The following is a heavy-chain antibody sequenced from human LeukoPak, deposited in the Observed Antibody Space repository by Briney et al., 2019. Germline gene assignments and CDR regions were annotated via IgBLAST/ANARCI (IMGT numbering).Heavy chain of an antibody. CDR3: TTDNGAVPAVDSSGRYYFDY. V-gene: IGHV3-15*01. CDR1: GFTFVSAW. D-gene: IGHD3-22*01. J-gene: IGHJ4*02. CDR2: IKSKSDVATI. Sequence: PGGSLTLSCAAPGFTFVSAWMSWVCQAPGKGLEWVCRIKSKSDVATIDYTAPVKGRFTISRDDSKNTEYIQMNSLKTEGTAVYYCTTDNGAVPAVDSSGRYYFDYWGQGTLVTVSS.